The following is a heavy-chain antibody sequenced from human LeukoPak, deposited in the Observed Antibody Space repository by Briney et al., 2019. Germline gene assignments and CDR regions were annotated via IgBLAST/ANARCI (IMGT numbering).Heavy chain of an antibody. CDR1: GITFSNYA. D-gene: IGHD6-13*01. CDR2: ISYDGSNK. Sequence: GGSLRLSCVASGITFSNYAVSWVRQAPGKGLEWVAVISYDGSNKYYADSVKGRFTISRDNSKNTLYLQMNSLRAEDTAVYYCAAAAATEAESWGQGTLVTVSS. V-gene: IGHV3-30-3*01. J-gene: IGHJ5*02. CDR3: AAAAATEAES.